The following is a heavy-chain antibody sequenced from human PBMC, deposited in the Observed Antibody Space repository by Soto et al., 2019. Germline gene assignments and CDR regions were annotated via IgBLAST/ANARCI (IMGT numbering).Heavy chain of an antibody. V-gene: IGHV1-18*01. CDR3: ARGPDTYYYDSSGYYYLNAFDI. J-gene: IGHJ3*02. CDR1: GYTFTSYG. CDR2: ISAYNGNT. Sequence: QVQLVQSGAEVKKPGASVKVSCKASGYTFTSYGISWVRQAPGQGLEWMGWISAYNGNTNYAQKLQGRVTMTTDTSTSTAYMELRSLRSDDTAVYYCARGPDTYYYDSSGYYYLNAFDIWGKGTMVTVSS. D-gene: IGHD3-22*01.